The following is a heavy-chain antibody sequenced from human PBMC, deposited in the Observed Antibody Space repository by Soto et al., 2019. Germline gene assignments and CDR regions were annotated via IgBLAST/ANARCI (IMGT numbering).Heavy chain of an antibody. CDR1: GFTFSSYA. CDR2: ISGSGGST. Sequence: GGSLRLSCAASGFTFSSYAVSWVRQAPGKGLEWVSAISGSGGSTYYADSVKGRFTISRDNSKNTLYLQMNSLRAEDTAVYYCAKGPHDYYDSSGYLGWGQGTLVTVSS. D-gene: IGHD3-22*01. CDR3: AKGPHDYYDSSGYLG. J-gene: IGHJ4*02. V-gene: IGHV3-23*01.